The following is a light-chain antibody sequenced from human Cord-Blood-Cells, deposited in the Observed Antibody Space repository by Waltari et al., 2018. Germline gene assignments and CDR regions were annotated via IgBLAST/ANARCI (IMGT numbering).Light chain of an antibody. CDR2: DVS. CDR3: SSYTSSSTLV. CDR1: SSDVGGYNY. V-gene: IGLV2-14*01. J-gene: IGLJ2*01. Sequence: QSALTQPASVSGSPGQSNTISCTGTSSDVGGYNYVSWYQQHPGKAPKLMIYDVSSRPAGVSNRFCGSTSGNAASLTTSVLQADDEADYYCSSYTSSSTLVFGGGTKLTVL.